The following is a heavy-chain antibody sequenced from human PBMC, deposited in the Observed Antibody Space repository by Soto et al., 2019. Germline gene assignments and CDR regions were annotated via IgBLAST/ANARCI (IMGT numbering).Heavy chain of an antibody. Sequence: GSLRLSCAASGFTFSSYSMNWVRQAPGKGLEWVSSISSSSGYIYYADSVKGRFTISRDNAKDSLYLQMNSQRAEDTAVYYCARGGVSYGMDVWGQGTTVTVSS. CDR2: ISSSSGYI. V-gene: IGHV3-21*01. J-gene: IGHJ6*02. D-gene: IGHD3-10*01. CDR3: ARGGVSYGMDV. CDR1: GFTFSSYS.